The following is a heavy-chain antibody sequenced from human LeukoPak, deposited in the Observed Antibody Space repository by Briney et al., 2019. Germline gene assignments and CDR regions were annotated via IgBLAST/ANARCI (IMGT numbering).Heavy chain of an antibody. Sequence: ASVKVSCKASGYTFTGYYMHWVRHAPGQGLEWMVWINPNSGGTNYAQKFQGRVTMTRDTSISTAYMELSRLRSDDTAVYYCARARDSTTITFDYWGQGTLVTVSS. CDR2: INPNSGGT. CDR1: GYTFTGYY. D-gene: IGHD2/OR15-2a*01. J-gene: IGHJ4*02. CDR3: ARARDSTTITFDY. V-gene: IGHV1-2*02.